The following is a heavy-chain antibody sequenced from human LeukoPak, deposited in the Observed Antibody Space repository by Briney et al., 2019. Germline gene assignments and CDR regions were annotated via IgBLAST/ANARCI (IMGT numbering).Heavy chain of an antibody. CDR2: IWYDGSNK. V-gene: IGHV3-33*01. J-gene: IGHJ3*02. CDR3: ARGDHSSGWYDAFDI. Sequence: PGGSLRLSCAASGFTFSSYGMHWVRQAPGKGLEWVAVIWYDGSNKYYADSVKGRFTISRDNSKNTLYLQMNSLRAEDTAVYYCARGDHSSGWYDAFDIWGQGTMVTVSS. CDR1: GFTFSSYG. D-gene: IGHD6-19*01.